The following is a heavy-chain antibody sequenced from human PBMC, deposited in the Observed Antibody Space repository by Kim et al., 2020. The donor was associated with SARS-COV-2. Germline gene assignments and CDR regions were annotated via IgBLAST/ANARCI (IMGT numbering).Heavy chain of an antibody. D-gene: IGHD4-17*01. Sequence: YAASVKGRFTISRDDAKSIAYLQMNSLKTEDTAVYYCTRARSTVTTVFDYWGQGTLVTVSS. CDR3: TRARSTVTTVFDY. J-gene: IGHJ4*02. V-gene: IGHV3-49*02.